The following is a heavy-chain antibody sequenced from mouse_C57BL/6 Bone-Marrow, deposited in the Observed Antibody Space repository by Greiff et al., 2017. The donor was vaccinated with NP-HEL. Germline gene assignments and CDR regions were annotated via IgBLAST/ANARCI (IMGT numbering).Heavy chain of an antibody. CDR3: ARQGFPPYYFDY. J-gene: IGHJ2*01. CDR1: GYTFTSYW. Sequence: VQLQQPGAELVMPGASVKLSCKASGYTFTSYWMHWVKQRPGQGLEWIGEIDPSDSYTNYNQKFKGKSTLTVDKSSSTAYMQLSSLTSEDSAVYYCARQGFPPYYFDYWGQGTTLTVSS. V-gene: IGHV1-69*01. CDR2: IDPSDSYT.